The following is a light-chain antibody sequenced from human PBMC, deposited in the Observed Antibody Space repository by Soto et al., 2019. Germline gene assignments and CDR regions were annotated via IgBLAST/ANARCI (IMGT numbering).Light chain of an antibody. J-gene: IGLJ1*01. CDR2: EVT. CDR3: SSYTRSNTLV. CDR1: SSDIGGYNY. Sequence: QSALTQPASVSGSPGQSITISCTGGSSDIGGYNYVSWFQQHPGKAPKLMIYEVTNRPSGVSNRCSGSKSGSTASLTISGLQAEDEADYYCSSYTRSNTLVFGTGTKLTVL. V-gene: IGLV2-14*01.